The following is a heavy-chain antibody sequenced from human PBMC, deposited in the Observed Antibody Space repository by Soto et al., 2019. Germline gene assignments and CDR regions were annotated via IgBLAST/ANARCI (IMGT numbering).Heavy chain of an antibody. Sequence: GGPLRPPCPASGSTFSNVWLSWVGKRPGKWLEWLGLIRSRSENETTNNASHARGRFIISRVDSKNMLNLQLKSLNSEATGVYFCFTVLPDANSWFDYWGQGTPVTVSS. V-gene: IGHV3-15*01. CDR1: GSTFSNVW. CDR3: FTVLPDANSWFDY. J-gene: IGHJ4*02. D-gene: IGHD1-26*01. CDR2: IRSRSENETT.